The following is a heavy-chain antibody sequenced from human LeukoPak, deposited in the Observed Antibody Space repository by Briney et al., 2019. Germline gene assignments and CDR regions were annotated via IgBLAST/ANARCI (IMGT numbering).Heavy chain of an antibody. CDR1: GGSISGYY. J-gene: IGHJ6*03. V-gene: IGHV4-34*01. D-gene: IGHD4-23*01. CDR3: ARHLGGDNYYYYYYMDV. CDR2: INHSGGT. Sequence: PSETLSLTCAVYGGSISGYYWSWIRQPPGKGLEWIGEINHSGGTNYNPSLKSRVTISVDTSKNQFSLRLSSVTAADTAVYYCARHLGGDNYYYYYYMDVWGKGTTVTVSS.